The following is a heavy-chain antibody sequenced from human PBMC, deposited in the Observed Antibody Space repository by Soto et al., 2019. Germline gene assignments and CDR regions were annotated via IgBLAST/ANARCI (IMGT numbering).Heavy chain of an antibody. Sequence: QLQLQESGPGLVKPSETLSLACTVSGGSISSNSYYWDWIRQPPGKGLEWIGSLFYSGATYHNPSLQSRVTISVDTSKNQFSLHLSSVTAADTAVYYCARHAAYDSVWGESDGSDYWGQGTLVTVSS. CDR1: GGSISSNSYY. CDR2: LFYSGAT. D-gene: IGHD3-16*01. J-gene: IGHJ4*02. V-gene: IGHV4-39*01. CDR3: ARHAAYDSVWGESDGSDY.